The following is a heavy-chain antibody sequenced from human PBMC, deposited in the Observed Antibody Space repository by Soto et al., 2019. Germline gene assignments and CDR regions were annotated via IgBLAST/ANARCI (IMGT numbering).Heavy chain of an antibody. Sequence: GGSLRLSCAASGFTFSSYGMHWVRQAPGKGLEWVAVIWYDGSNKYYADSVKGRFTISRDNSKNTLYLQMNSLRAEDTAVYYCARVTGGNPNWFDPWGQGTLVTVSS. J-gene: IGHJ5*02. CDR3: ARVTGGNPNWFDP. D-gene: IGHD2-8*02. V-gene: IGHV3-33*01. CDR1: GFTFSSYG. CDR2: IWYDGSNK.